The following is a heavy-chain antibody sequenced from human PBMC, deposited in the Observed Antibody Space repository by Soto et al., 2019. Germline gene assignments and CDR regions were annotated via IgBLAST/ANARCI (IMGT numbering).Heavy chain of an antibody. CDR2: ISGSGGST. V-gene: IGHV3-23*01. J-gene: IGHJ4*02. CDR1: GFTFSSFA. Sequence: GGSLRLSCAASGFTFSSFAMSWVRQAPGKGLDWVSAISGSGGSTYSADSVKGRFTISRDNAKNSLYLQMNSLRAEDTALYYCAKAXTDSGYSSGWYGGGVDYWGQGTLVTVSS. D-gene: IGHD6-19*01. CDR3: AKAXTDSGYSSGWYGGGVDY.